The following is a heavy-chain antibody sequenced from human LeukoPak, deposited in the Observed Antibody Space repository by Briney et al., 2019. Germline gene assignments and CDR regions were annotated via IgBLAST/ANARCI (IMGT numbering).Heavy chain of an antibody. J-gene: IGHJ6*03. D-gene: IGHD5-12*01. Sequence: SVTVSCKASGGTFSSYTISWVRQAPGQGLEWMGRIIPILGIANYAQKFQGRVTITADKSTSTAYMELSSLRSEDTAVYYCARVKRYSDYDYPIDYYYYYMDVWGKGTTVTVSS. CDR1: GGTFSSYT. CDR2: IIPILGIA. V-gene: IGHV1-69*02. CDR3: ARVKRYSDYDYPIDYYYYYMDV.